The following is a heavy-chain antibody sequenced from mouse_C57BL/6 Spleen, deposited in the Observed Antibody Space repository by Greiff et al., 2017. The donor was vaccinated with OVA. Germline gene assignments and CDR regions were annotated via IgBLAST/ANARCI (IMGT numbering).Heavy chain of an antibody. V-gene: IGHV1-5*01. CDR2: IYPGNSDT. Sequence: EVQLQQSGTVLARPGASVKMSCKTSGYTFTSYWMHWVKQRPGQGLEWIGAIYPGNSDTSYNQKFKGKAKLTAAPSASTAYMELSGLTNEDSAVYYYTRLRGNYFDYWGQGTTLTVSS. CDR3: TRLRGNYFDY. CDR1: GYTFTSYW. D-gene: IGHD2-14*01. J-gene: IGHJ2*01.